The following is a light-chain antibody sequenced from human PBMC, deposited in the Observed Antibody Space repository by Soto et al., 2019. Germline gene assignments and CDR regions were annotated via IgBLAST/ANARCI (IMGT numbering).Light chain of an antibody. J-gene: IGLJ2*01. CDR1: SGDVGGYNY. Sequence: QSVLTQPPSASGSPGQSVTISCTGTSGDVGGYNYVSWYQQHPGKAPKLMIYEVSKRPSGVPDRFSGSKSGNTASLTVSGLQAEDEADYYCISYAGSNNLGVFGGGTKVTVL. CDR3: ISYAGSNNLGV. V-gene: IGLV2-8*01. CDR2: EVS.